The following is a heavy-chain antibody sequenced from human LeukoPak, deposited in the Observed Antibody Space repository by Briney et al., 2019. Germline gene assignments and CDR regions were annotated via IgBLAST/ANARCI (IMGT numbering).Heavy chain of an antibody. CDR3: VKGRATYYFGSGSYYNVGYGMDV. D-gene: IGHD3-10*01. J-gene: IGHJ6*02. V-gene: IGHV3-64D*06. Sequence: SGGSLRLSCSASGFTFSSYAIHWVRQVPGKGLEYVSGISSNGDTTYYADSVKGRFTISRDNSKNTVYLQMSSLRAEDTAVYYCVKGRATYYFGSGSYYNVGYGMDVWGQGTTVTVSS. CDR2: ISSNGDTT. CDR1: GFTFSSYA.